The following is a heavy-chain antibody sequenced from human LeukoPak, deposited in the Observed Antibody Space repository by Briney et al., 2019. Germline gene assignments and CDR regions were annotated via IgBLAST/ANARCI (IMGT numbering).Heavy chain of an antibody. D-gene: IGHD1-26*01. J-gene: IGHJ4*02. CDR2: NNSVRSSR. CDR1: GFTLTSYW. V-gene: IGHV3-74*01. Sequence: GGSLRLPWAASGFTLTSYWMHWGRRPPGKGLVWFSRNNSVRSSRAYADTQKRRFTISRDNAQNMLFLQMNSLRVDFMAVYYCVSGAPFDYWGQGTLVSVPS. CDR3: VSGAPFDY.